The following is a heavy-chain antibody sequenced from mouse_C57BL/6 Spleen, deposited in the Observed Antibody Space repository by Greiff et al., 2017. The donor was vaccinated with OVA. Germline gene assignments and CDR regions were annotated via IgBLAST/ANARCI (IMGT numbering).Heavy chain of an antibody. CDR3: ARVVYWYFDV. CDR2: INYDGSST. J-gene: IGHJ1*03. Sequence: EVKLMESEGGLVQPGSSMKLSCTASGFTFSDYYMAWVRQVPEKGLEWVANINYDGSSTYYLDSLKSRFIISRDNAKNILYLQMSSLKSEDTATYYCARVVYWYFDVWGTGTTVTVSS. V-gene: IGHV5-16*01. CDR1: GFTFSDYY. D-gene: IGHD1-1*01.